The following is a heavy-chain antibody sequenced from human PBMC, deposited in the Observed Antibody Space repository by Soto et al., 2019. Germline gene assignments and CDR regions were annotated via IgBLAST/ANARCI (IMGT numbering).Heavy chain of an antibody. CDR3: ARGAPFCRGGSCFWADY. V-gene: IGHV3-48*02. Sequence: EVQLVESGGGLVQPGGSLRLSCAASGFTLRSYSMNWVRQAPGKGLEWVSYISSSSSTIYYAGSVKGRFTIARDNDKNSLYLQMNSRRDEDQAVYYYARGAPFCRGGSCFWADYWGQGTPVTVSS. CDR2: ISSSSSTI. CDR1: GFTLRSYS. D-gene: IGHD2-15*01. J-gene: IGHJ4*02.